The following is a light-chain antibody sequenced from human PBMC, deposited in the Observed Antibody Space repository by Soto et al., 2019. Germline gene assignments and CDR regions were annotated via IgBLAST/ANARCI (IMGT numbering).Light chain of an antibody. V-gene: IGLV1-40*01. CDR3: HSYDSSLSGSYV. J-gene: IGLJ1*01. CDR1: SSNIGAGYD. CDR2: GIS. Sequence: QSALTQPPSVSGAPGQRVTISCTGSSSNIGAGYDVHWYQQLPGTAPKLLIFGISNRPSGVPDRFSGSKSGTSASLAITGLQVEDEVDYYCHSYDSSLSGSYVFGTGTKVTVL.